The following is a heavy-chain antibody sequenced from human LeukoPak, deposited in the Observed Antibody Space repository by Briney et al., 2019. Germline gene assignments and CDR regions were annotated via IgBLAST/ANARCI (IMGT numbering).Heavy chain of an antibody. CDR2: IWYDGSKK. D-gene: IGHD2-15*01. CDR1: GFTFSSNG. Sequence: GGSLRLSCAASGFTFSSNGMHWVRQAPGKGPEWVAVIWYDGSKKYYADSVKGRFTVSRDNSKNTLYLQMNSLRAEDTAVYYCARIGGRFSCSGGSCYSSMDVRGQGTTVTVSS. CDR3: ARIGGRFSCSGGSCYSSMDV. J-gene: IGHJ6*02. V-gene: IGHV3-33*01.